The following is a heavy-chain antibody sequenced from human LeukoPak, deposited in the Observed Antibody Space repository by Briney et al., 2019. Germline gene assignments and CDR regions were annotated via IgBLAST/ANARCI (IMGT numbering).Heavy chain of an antibody. Sequence: SETLSLTCTVSGGSISSSSYYWGWIRQPPGKGLEWIGSIYYSGSTYYNPSLKSRVTISVDTSKNQFSLKLSSVTAADTAVYYCARVVRDIVVVVAANGIDYWGQGTLVTVSS. V-gene: IGHV4-39*07. CDR1: GGSISSSSYY. J-gene: IGHJ4*02. CDR2: IYYSGST. D-gene: IGHD2-15*01. CDR3: ARVVRDIVVVVAANGIDY.